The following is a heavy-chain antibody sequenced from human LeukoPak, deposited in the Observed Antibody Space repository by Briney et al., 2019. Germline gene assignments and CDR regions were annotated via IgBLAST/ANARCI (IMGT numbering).Heavy chain of an antibody. CDR3: ARRGYSGYDYGMDV. D-gene: IGHD5-12*01. J-gene: IGHJ6*02. V-gene: IGHV3-30-3*01. Sequence: PGGSLRLSCAASGFTFSSYAMHWVRQAPGKGLEWVAVISYDGSNKYYADPVKGRFTISRDNSKNTLYLQMNSLRAEDTAVYYCARRGYSGYDYGMDVWGQGTTVTVSS. CDR1: GFTFSSYA. CDR2: ISYDGSNK.